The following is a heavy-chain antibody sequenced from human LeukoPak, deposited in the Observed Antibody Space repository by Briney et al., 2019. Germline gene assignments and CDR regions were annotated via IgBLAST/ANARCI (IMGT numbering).Heavy chain of an antibody. CDR3: ARDRSSGWYYYY. D-gene: IGHD6-19*01. V-gene: IGHV1-2*02. CDR2: INPNSGGT. J-gene: IGHJ4*02. CDR1: GYTFTGYY. Sequence: GASVKVSCKASGYTFTGYYIHWVRQAPGQGLEWMGWINPNSGGTNYAQKFQGRVTMTRDTSISTAYMELSRLRSDDTAVYYCARDRSSGWYYYYWGQGTLVTVSS.